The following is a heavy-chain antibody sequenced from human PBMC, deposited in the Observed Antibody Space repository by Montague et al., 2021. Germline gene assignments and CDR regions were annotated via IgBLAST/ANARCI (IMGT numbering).Heavy chain of an antibody. V-gene: IGHV3-23*03. CDR2: IHRRGSPT. Sequence: SLRLSCAASGFTFSRFAMSWVRQAPGKGLEWVSIIHRRGSPTYYGDSVKGRFTISRDDSKNMLYLQLNSLRAEDTAVYYCAKDRGDSSGWPIFDYWGQGTLVTVSP. D-gene: IGHD6-19*01. CDR3: AKDRGDSSGWPIFDY. CDR1: GFTFSRFA. J-gene: IGHJ4*02.